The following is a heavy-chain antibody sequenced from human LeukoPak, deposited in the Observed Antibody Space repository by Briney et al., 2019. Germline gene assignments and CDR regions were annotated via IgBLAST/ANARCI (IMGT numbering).Heavy chain of an antibody. CDR3: ARMLAVAGIVGGDYFDS. Sequence: GGSLRLSCAASGFTVSSNYMSWVRQAPEKGLEWVSVLYSDGSTYYADSVKDRFTISRDNSKNTLYLQMNSLRAEDTAVYYCARMLAVAGIVGGDYFDSWGQGTLVTVSS. CDR2: LYSDGST. J-gene: IGHJ4*02. D-gene: IGHD6-19*01. V-gene: IGHV3-66*01. CDR1: GFTVSSNY.